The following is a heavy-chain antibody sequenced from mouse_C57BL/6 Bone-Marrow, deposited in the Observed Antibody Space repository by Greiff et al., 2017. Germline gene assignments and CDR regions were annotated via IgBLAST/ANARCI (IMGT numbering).Heavy chain of an antibody. Sequence: EVQLQQSGPVLVKPGASVKMSCKASGYTFTDYYMNWVKQSHGKSLEWIGVINPYNGGTSYNQKFKGKATLTVDKSSSTAYMELNSLTSEDSAVYYCARLLRTKGFAYWGQGTLVTVSA. CDR2: INPYNGGT. CDR1: GYTFTDYY. V-gene: IGHV1-19*01. CDR3: ARLLRTKGFAY. J-gene: IGHJ3*01. D-gene: IGHD1-1*01.